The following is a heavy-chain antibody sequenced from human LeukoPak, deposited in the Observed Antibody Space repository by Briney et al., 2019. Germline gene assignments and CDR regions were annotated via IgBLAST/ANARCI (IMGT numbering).Heavy chain of an antibody. CDR2: IKQDGSEK. CDR1: GFTFSSYW. Sequence: GGSLRLSCAASGFTFSSYWMSWVRQAPGGGREWVANIKQDGSEKYYVDSVKGRFTISRDNDKNSLYLQMNSLRAEDTAVYYCAKSALGEYSSGWYEKRCWYFDLWGRGTLVTVSS. V-gene: IGHV3-7*01. D-gene: IGHD6-19*01. CDR3: AKSALGEYSSGWYEKRCWYFDL. J-gene: IGHJ2*01.